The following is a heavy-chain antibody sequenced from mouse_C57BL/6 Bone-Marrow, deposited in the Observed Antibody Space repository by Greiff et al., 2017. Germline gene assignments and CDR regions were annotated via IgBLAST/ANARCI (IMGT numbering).Heavy chain of an antibody. CDR1: GYTFTSYG. V-gene: IGHV1-81*01. CDR2: IYPRSGNT. J-gene: IGHJ3*01. Sequence: QVQLQQSGAELARPGASVKLSCKASGYTFTSYGISWVKQRTGQGLEWIGEIYPRSGNTYYNEKFKGKATLTADKSSSTAYMELRSLTSEDSAVYFCARAYSNYGWLAYWGQGTLVTVSA. CDR3: ARAYSNYGWLAY. D-gene: IGHD2-5*01.